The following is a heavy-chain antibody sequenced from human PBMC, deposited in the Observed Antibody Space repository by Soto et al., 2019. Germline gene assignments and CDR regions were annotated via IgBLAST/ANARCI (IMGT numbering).Heavy chain of an antibody. CDR2: MNPNSGNT. CDR3: ARGPPYGSGSYYNVYYYGMDV. CDR1: GYTFTSYD. V-gene: IGHV1-8*01. Sequence: ASVKVSCKASGYTFTSYDINWVRRATGQGLEWMGWMNPNSGNTGYAQKFQGRVTMTRNTSISTAYMELSSLRSEDTAVYYCARGPPYGSGSYYNVYYYGMDVWGQGTTVTVSS. J-gene: IGHJ6*02. D-gene: IGHD3-10*01.